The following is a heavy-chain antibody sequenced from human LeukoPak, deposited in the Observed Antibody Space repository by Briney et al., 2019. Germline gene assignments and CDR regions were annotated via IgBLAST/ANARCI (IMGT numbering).Heavy chain of an antibody. CDR3: ARDLSRGWVSGDAFDI. CDR2: LSYDGSNK. D-gene: IGHD6-19*01. CDR1: GFTFSSYA. Sequence: PGGSLRLSCAASGFTFSSYAMHWVRQAPGKGLEWVAVLSYDGSNKYYADSVKGRFTISRDNSKNTLYLQMNSLRAEDTAVYYCARDLSRGWVSGDAFDIWGQGTMVTVSS. J-gene: IGHJ3*02. V-gene: IGHV3-30-3*01.